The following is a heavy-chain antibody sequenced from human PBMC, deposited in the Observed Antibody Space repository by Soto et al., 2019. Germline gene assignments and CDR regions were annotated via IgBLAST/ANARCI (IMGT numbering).Heavy chain of an antibody. CDR1: GFTFSSYA. CDR3: AKGSFWSGFHYFDY. Sequence: HPGGSLRLSCAASGFTFSSYAMSWVRQAPGKGLEWVSSISGSVDITYYADSVTGRFTISRDNSKNTVILQMNSLRVEDTAVYHCAKGSFWSGFHYFDYWGQGSLVTVSS. CDR2: ISGSVDIT. J-gene: IGHJ4*02. V-gene: IGHV3-23*01. D-gene: IGHD3-3*01.